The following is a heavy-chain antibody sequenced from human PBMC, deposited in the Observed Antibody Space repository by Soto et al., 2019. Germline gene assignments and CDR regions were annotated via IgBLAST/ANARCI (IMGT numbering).Heavy chain of an antibody. CDR1: GGSVSSGSYY. CDR3: ARARDGYRMPYYFDY. Sequence: SETLSLTCTVSGGSVSSGSYYWNWIRQPPGKGLEWIGYIYYSGSTNYNPSLKSRVTISVDTSKNQFSLKLSSVTAADTAVYYCARARDGYRMPYYFDYWGQGTLVTVSS. V-gene: IGHV4-61*01. CDR2: IYYSGST. D-gene: IGHD5-12*01. J-gene: IGHJ4*02.